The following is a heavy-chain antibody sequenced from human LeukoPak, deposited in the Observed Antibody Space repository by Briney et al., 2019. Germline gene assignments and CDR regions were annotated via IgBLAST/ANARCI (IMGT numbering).Heavy chain of an antibody. D-gene: IGHD1-26*01. V-gene: IGHV4-61*02. Sequence: SQTLSLTCTVSGGSISSGSYYWSWIRQPAGKGLEWIGRIYTSGSTNYNPSLKSRVTISVDKSKNQFSLKLSSVTAADTAVYYCARGESYYPFDYWGQGTLVTVSS. J-gene: IGHJ4*02. CDR3: ARGESYYPFDY. CDR2: IYTSGST. CDR1: GGSISSGSYY.